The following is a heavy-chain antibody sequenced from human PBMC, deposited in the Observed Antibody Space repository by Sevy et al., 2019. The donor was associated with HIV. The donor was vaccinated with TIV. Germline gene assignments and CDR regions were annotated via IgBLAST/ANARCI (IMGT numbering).Heavy chain of an antibody. V-gene: IGHV1-8*03. CDR1: GYTFTSYD. J-gene: IGHJ6*03. Sequence: ASVKVSCKASGYTFTSYDINWVRQATGQGLEWMGWMNPNSGNTGYAQKFQGRVTITRNTSISTAYMELSSLRSEDTAVYYCARTTYYYGSGSYYYYYYMDVWGKGTTVTVSS. CDR3: ARTTYYYGSGSYYYYYYMDV. CDR2: MNPNSGNT. D-gene: IGHD3-10*01.